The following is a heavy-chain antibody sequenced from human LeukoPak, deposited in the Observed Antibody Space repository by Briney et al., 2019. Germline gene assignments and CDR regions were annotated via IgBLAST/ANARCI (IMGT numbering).Heavy chain of an antibody. Sequence: PSETLSLTCAVYGGSFSGYYWSWIRQPPGKGLEWIGEINHSGSTNYNPSLKSRVTISVDTSKNQFSLKLSSVIAADTAVYYCARNYGGNSDDAFDIWGQGTMVTVSS. J-gene: IGHJ3*02. V-gene: IGHV4-34*01. CDR2: INHSGST. D-gene: IGHD4-23*01. CDR1: GGSFSGYY. CDR3: ARNYGGNSDDAFDI.